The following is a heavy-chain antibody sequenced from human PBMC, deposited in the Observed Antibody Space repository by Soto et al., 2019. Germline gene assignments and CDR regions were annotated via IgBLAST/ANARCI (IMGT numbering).Heavy chain of an antibody. J-gene: IGHJ4*02. Sequence: GASVKVSCKASGYTFTSYGISWVRQAPGQGLEWMGWISAYNGNTNYAQKLQGRVTMTTDTSTSTAYMELRSLRSDDTAVYYCARVLMRAQYSGGWYGDFDYWGQGTLVTVSS. D-gene: IGHD6-19*01. CDR2: ISAYNGNT. CDR1: GYTFTSYG. CDR3: ARVLMRAQYSGGWYGDFDY. V-gene: IGHV1-18*01.